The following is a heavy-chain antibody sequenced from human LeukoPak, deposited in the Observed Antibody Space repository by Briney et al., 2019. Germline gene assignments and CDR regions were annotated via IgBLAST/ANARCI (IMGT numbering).Heavy chain of an antibody. Sequence: ASVKVSCKASGYTLTGYFMHWVRQAPGQGLEWMGRINPNSGGTNYAQKFQGRVTMTRDTSISTAYMELSRLRSDDTAVYYCARDRRGDGGGIAAAANYYYYGMDVWGQGTTVTVSS. D-gene: IGHD6-13*01. J-gene: IGHJ6*02. CDR3: ARDRRGDGGGIAAAANYYYYGMDV. V-gene: IGHV1-2*06. CDR1: GYTLTGYF. CDR2: INPNSGGT.